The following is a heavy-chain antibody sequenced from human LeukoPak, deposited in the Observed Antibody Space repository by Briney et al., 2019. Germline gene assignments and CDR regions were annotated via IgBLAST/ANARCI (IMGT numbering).Heavy chain of an antibody. Sequence: GESLKISCKGSGYSFTSYWIGWVRQMPGKGLEWMGIIYPGDSDTRYSLSFRGQVTISADKSISTAYLQWSSLKASDTAMYYCARQTTVTPGGNYYMDVWGKGTTVTVSS. CDR1: GYSFTSYW. D-gene: IGHD4-11*01. V-gene: IGHV5-51*01. J-gene: IGHJ6*03. CDR2: IYPGDSDT. CDR3: ARQTTVTPGGNYYMDV.